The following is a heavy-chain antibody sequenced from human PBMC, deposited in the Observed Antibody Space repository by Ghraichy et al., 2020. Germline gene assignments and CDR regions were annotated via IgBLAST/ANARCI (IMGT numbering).Heavy chain of an antibody. Sequence: GGSLRLSCAASGFTFSSYYMNWVRQAPGKGLEGVAKIKTDGSEKFYVDSVKDRFTISRDNAKNSLYLQLNGLRGEDTAVYYCARATFWRFYYCGQGTLVTVPP. D-gene: IGHD2/OR15-2a*01. V-gene: IGHV3-7*04. CDR1: GFTFSSYY. J-gene: IGHJ4*02. CDR3: ARATFWRFYY. CDR2: IKTDGSEK.